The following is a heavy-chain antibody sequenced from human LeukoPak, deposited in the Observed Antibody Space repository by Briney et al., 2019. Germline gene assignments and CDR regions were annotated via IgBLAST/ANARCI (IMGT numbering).Heavy chain of an antibody. D-gene: IGHD1-7*01. CDR1: GFTFCIYA. CDR3: ASQWSVGGPTWNFLDV. V-gene: IGHV3-23*01. Sequence: PGGSLRLSCAVSGFTFCIYAMTWVRHAPGRGVEWVSGTSGGGDTTHYADCVKGRFTISRDNSKNMVYLQMDSLRAEDTAVYYCASQWSVGGPTWNFLDVWGKGTRVSVS. J-gene: IGHJ6*03. CDR2: TSGGGDTT.